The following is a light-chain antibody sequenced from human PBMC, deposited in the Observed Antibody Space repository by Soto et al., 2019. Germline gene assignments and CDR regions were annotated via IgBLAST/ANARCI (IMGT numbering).Light chain of an antibody. Sequence: DIQLTQSPSTLSASVGDTVTISCRASESLIGWLAWYQQRPGSAPKLLIYDASSLEGGVPSRFTGDGSVTEFSLTIASLQPDDFGTYYGQQYKSYPWPFGQGTKVDLK. CDR1: ESLIGW. CDR3: QQYKSYPWP. V-gene: IGKV1-5*01. J-gene: IGKJ1*01. CDR2: DAS.